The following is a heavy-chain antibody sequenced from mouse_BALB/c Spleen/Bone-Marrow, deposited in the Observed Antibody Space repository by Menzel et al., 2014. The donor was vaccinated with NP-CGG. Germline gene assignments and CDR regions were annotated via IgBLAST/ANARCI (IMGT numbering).Heavy chain of an antibody. J-gene: IGHJ4*01. CDR3: ARRGYGYDVGVYAMDY. D-gene: IGHD2-14*01. Sequence: EVQVVESGPELVKPGASVKISCKTSGYTFTEYTMHWVKRSHGKSLEWIGGINPNNGGTSYNQKFKGKATLTVDKSSSTAYMELRSLTSEDSAVYYCARRGYGYDVGVYAMDYWGQGTSVTVSS. CDR1: GYTFTEYT. CDR2: INPNNGGT. V-gene: IGHV1-18*01.